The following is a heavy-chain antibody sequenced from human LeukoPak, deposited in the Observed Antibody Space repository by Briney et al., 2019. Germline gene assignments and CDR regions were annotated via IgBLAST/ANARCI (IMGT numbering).Heavy chain of an antibody. J-gene: IGHJ4*02. D-gene: IGHD3-10*01. V-gene: IGHV4-59*12. Sequence: SETLSLTCTVSGGSISSYYWSWIRQPPGKGLEWIGYIYYSGSTNYNPSLKSRVTISVDTSKNQFSLKLSSVTAADTAVYYCAREKGVAYYFDYWGQGTLVTVSS. CDR1: GGSISSYY. CDR2: IYYSGST. CDR3: AREKGVAYYFDY.